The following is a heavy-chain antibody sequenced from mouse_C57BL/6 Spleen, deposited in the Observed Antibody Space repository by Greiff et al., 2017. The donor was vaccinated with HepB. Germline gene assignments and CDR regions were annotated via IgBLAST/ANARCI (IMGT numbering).Heavy chain of an antibody. J-gene: IGHJ1*03. CDR2: INYDGSST. D-gene: IGHD4-1*01. CDR3: ARALTGTRYFDV. CDR1: GFTFSDYY. Sequence: DVKLVESEGGLVQPGSSMKLSCTASGFTFSDYYMAWVRQVPEKGLEWVANINYDGSSTYYLDSLKSRFIISRDNAKNILYLQMSSLKSEDTATYYCARALTGTRYFDVWGTGTTVTVSS. V-gene: IGHV5-16*01.